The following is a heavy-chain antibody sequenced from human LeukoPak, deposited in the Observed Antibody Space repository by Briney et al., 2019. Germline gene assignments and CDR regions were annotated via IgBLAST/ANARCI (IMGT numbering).Heavy chain of an antibody. CDR2: IGTAGDT. J-gene: IGHJ4*02. CDR1: GFTFSSYD. D-gene: IGHD3-22*01. CDR3: ARGRYDSSGYCFDY. V-gene: IGHV3-13*01. Sequence: GGSLRLSCAASGFTFSSYDMHWVRQATGKGLEWVSAIGTAGDTYYPGSVKGRFTISRENAKNSLYLQMNSLRAGDTAVYYCARGRYDSSGYCFDYWGQGTLVTVSS.